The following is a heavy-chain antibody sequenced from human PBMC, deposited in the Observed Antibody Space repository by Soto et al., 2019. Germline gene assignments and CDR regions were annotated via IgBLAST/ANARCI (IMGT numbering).Heavy chain of an antibody. V-gene: IGHV1-69*01. D-gene: IGHD5-18*01. CDR1: GGIFRSNA. CDR3: ARDAADTPMVY. J-gene: IGHJ4*02. CDR2: IIPQFPTP. Sequence: QVQLVQSGAEVRKPGSSVKVSCKSSGGIFRSNAISWVRQAPGQGLEWMGAIIPQFPTPYYAQKFQGRVTSSADESTTTAYMALNSLRSDDTAVYFWARDAADTPMVYWGQGTLLTVSS.